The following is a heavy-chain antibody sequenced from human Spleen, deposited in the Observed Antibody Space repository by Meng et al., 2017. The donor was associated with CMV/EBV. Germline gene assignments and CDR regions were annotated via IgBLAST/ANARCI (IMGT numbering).Heavy chain of an antibody. Sequence: GGSLRLSCAASGFTFSSYSMNWVRQAPGKGLEWVSFVSGSSNYIYYADSVKGRFTISRDNAKNSLYLQMNSLRAEDTAVYYCVTIGWYVPTFDYWGQGTLVTV. J-gene: IGHJ4*02. V-gene: IGHV3-21*01. CDR3: VTIGWYVPTFDY. D-gene: IGHD6-19*01. CDR1: GFTFSSYS. CDR2: VSGSSNYI.